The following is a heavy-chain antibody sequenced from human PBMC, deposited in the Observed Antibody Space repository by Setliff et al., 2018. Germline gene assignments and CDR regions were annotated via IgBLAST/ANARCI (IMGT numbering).Heavy chain of an antibody. D-gene: IGHD3-9*01. CDR3: ARHGDASFYYDILTGHSPPYYFDY. Sequence: ASVKVSCKASGYTFTGYYMHWVRQAPGQGLEWMGIIDPSGDYTNYAQKFQGRVTMTKDTSTTTVYMELRSLRSDDTAVYYCARHGDASFYYDILTGHSPPYYFDYWGQGTLVTVSS. J-gene: IGHJ4*02. V-gene: IGHV1-46*01. CDR2: IDPSGDYT. CDR1: GYTFTGYY.